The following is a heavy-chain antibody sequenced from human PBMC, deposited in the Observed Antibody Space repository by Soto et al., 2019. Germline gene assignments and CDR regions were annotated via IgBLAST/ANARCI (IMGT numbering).Heavy chain of an antibody. J-gene: IGHJ5*02. CDR1: GGSLNNFY. Sequence: SETLSLTCSVSGGSLNNFYWNWIRQTAGKGLEWIGRIHASGNTNYNPSLKSRTTLSVDTSKNQFSLKVRSVTAADTAVYYCARSSHKESWFDPWGQGTLVTVSS. V-gene: IGHV4-4*07. D-gene: IGHD6-19*01. CDR2: IHASGNT. CDR3: ARSSHKESWFDP.